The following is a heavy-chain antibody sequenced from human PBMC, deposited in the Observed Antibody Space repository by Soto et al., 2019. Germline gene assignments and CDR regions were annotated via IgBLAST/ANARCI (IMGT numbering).Heavy chain of an antibody. V-gene: IGHV3-66*01. Sequence: GGSLRLSCAASGFTVSSNYMSWVRQAPGKGLEWVSVIYSGGGTYYADSVKGRFTISRDNSKNTLYLQMNSLRAEDTAVYYCARDLVGATTEYFHRWGQGTLVTVSS. CDR1: GFTVSSNY. D-gene: IGHD1-26*01. CDR3: ARDLVGATTEYFHR. J-gene: IGHJ1*01. CDR2: IYSGGGT.